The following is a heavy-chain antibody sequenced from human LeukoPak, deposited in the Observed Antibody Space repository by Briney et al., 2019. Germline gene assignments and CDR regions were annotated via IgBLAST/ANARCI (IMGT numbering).Heavy chain of an antibody. Sequence: ASVKVSCKASGYTFTGYYMHWVRQAPGQGLEWMGWINPNSGGTNSAQKFQGRVTMTRDTSISTAYMELSRLRSDDTAVYYCAIFPYYYDSSGPYYYYYYMDVWGKGTTVTVSS. CDR2: INPNSGGT. J-gene: IGHJ6*03. CDR3: AIFPYYYDSSGPYYYYYYMDV. CDR1: GYTFTGYY. D-gene: IGHD3-22*01. V-gene: IGHV1-2*02.